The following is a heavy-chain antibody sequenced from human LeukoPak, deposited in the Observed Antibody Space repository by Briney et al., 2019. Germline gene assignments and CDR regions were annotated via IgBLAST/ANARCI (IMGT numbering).Heavy chain of an antibody. V-gene: IGHV3-49*04. CDR2: IRSKAYGGTT. Sequence: PGGSLRLSCTASGFTFGDYAMSWVRQAPGKGLEWVGFIRSKAYGGTTEYAASVKGRFTISRDDSKSIAYLQMNSLKTEHTAVYYCSLGGNWGQGTLVTVSS. CDR1: GFTFGDYA. J-gene: IGHJ4*02. D-gene: IGHD3-16*01. CDR3: SLGGN.